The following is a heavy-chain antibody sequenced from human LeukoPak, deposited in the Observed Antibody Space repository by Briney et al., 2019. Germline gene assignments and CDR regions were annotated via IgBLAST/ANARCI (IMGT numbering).Heavy chain of an antibody. V-gene: IGHV4-61*02. J-gene: IGHJ6*03. Sequence: PSQTLSLTCTVSGGSISSGSYYWSWIRQPAGKGLEWIGRIYTSGSTNYNPSLKSRVTISVYTSKNQVSLKLSSVTAADTAVYYCARGLPRYCSSTSCVPYGDFYYYYYMDVWGKGTTVTVSS. CDR2: IYTSGST. D-gene: IGHD2-2*01. CDR1: GGSISSGSYY. CDR3: ARGLPRYCSSTSCVPYGDFYYYYYMDV.